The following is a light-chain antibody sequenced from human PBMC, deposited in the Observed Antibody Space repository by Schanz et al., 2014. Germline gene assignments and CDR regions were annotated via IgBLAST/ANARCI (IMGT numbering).Light chain of an antibody. CDR1: QSISSY. J-gene: IGKJ1*01. CDR3: QQSYSTPRT. CDR2: AAA. Sequence: IQLTQSPSSLSASVGDRVTITCRASQSISSYLNWYQQKPGKAPKLLIYAAASLESGVPSRFSGSGSGTDFTLTISSLQAEDFATYYCQQSYSTPRTFGQGTKVEIK. V-gene: IGKV1-39*01.